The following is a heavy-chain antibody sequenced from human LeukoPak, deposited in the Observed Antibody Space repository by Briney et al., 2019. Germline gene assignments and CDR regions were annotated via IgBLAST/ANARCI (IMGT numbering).Heavy chain of an antibody. CDR3: ARAYYYDSSGYSFDY. CDR2: IYYSGAA. D-gene: IGHD3-22*01. CDR1: GDSISSYY. J-gene: IGHJ4*02. V-gene: IGHV4-59*01. Sequence: PSETLPLTCTVCGDSISSYYWSWIRQPPGKGLEWIGCIYYSGAANYSPSLKSRVTITVDTSKNQFSLKLSSVAAAVTAVYYCARAYYYDSSGYSFDYWGQGTLVTVSS.